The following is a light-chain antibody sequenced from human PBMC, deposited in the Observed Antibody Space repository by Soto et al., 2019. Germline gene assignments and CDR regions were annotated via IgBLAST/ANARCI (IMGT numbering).Light chain of an antibody. J-gene: IGLJ2*01. V-gene: IGLV2-14*01. Sequence: QSALTQPASVSGSPGQSITIYCTGTNSDVGGYNYVSWYQQHPGKAPKLMIYEVSNRPSGVSNRFSGSKSGNTASLTISGLQAEDEADYYCSSSTSTNTLLFGGGTKLTVL. CDR3: SSSTSTNTLL. CDR1: NSDVGGYNY. CDR2: EVS.